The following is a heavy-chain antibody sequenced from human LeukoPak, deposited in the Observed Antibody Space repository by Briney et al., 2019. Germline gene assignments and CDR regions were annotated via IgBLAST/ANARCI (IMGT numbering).Heavy chain of an antibody. CDR1: GFTFNIYN. J-gene: IGHJ3*02. CDR2: IRHDESDK. Sequence: PGGSLRLSCAASGFTFNIYNMHWVRQAPGKGLEWVAFIRHDESDKYYADSVKGRFTISRDNSKNTVDLQMNSLRAEDTAVYYCARDASAGYCSGGSCYSGVPFDIWGQGTMVTVSS. V-gene: IGHV3-30*02. CDR3: ARDASAGYCSGGSCYSGVPFDI. D-gene: IGHD2-15*01.